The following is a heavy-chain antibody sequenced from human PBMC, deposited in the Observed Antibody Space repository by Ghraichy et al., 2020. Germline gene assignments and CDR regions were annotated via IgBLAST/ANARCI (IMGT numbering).Heavy chain of an antibody. Sequence: SETLSLTCTVSGGSISSSSYYWGWIRQPPGKGLEWIGSIYYSGSTYYNPSLKSRVTISVDTSKNQFSLKLSSVTAADTAVYYCASLMVREIYGMDVWGQGTTVTVSS. CDR1: GGSISSSSYY. J-gene: IGHJ6*02. CDR3: ASLMVREIYGMDV. CDR2: IYYSGST. D-gene: IGHD3-10*01. V-gene: IGHV4-39*01.